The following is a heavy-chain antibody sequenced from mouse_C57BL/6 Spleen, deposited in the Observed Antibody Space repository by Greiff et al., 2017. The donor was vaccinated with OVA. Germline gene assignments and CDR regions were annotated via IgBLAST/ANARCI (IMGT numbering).Heavy chain of an antibody. CDR3: ARREDYDDAMDY. D-gene: IGHD2-4*01. J-gene: IGHJ4*01. V-gene: IGHV5-17*01. CDR1: GFTFSDYG. Sequence: EVQLVESGGGLVKPGGSLTLSCAASGFTFSDYGVHWVRQAPEKGLEWVAYISGGGSTIYYAAPVTGRFTISRDNAKTTLFLQMTSLRSEDTAMYYCARREDYDDAMDYWGQGTSVTVSS. CDR2: ISGGGSTI.